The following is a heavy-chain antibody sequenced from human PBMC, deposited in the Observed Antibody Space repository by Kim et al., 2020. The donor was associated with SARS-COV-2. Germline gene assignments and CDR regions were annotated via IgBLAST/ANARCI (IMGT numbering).Heavy chain of an antibody. J-gene: IGHJ5*02. D-gene: IGHD3-9*01. CDR3: VRESGVSFTGSAAYP. V-gene: IGHV4-31*03. Sequence: TLSLTCTVSGVSISSGGYYWSWIRQHPEKGLEWIGYIYSSGGTYYHPSLQSRVTISMDTSKNQFSLKVRSVTAADTAVYYCVRESGVSFTGSAAYPWGQGTLVTVSS. CDR1: GVSISSGGYY. CDR2: IYSSGGT.